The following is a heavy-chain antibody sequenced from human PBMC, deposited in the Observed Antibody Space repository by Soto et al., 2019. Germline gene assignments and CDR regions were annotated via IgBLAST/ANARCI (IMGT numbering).Heavy chain of an antibody. V-gene: IGHV3-23*01. Sequence: EVQLLESGGGLVQPGGSLRLSCAASGFTFSTYAMSWVRQAPGKRLEWVSAISGSDPGTYHGDSVRGRFTISRDNSKNTLYLQMNSLRAEDSAIYYCAKAPVGSCRGSICYAFDYWGQGTLVTVSS. CDR1: GFTFSTYA. D-gene: IGHD2-2*01. CDR2: ISGSDPGT. J-gene: IGHJ4*02. CDR3: AKAPVGSCRGSICYAFDY.